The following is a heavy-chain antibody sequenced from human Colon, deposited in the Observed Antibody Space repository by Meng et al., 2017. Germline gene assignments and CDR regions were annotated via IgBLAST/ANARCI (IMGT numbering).Heavy chain of an antibody. Sequence: SVNVSCKASVYTFIDYGIRWVRQAPGQGLEWMGWVSVFNGVTNYAQKFRGRVTMTADISTATAYMELRSLTSDDTAVYYCARTPLAKSAGTIGNWFDPWGQGTLVTVSS. D-gene: IGHD6-13*01. CDR2: VSVFNGVT. V-gene: IGHV1-18*01. CDR3: ARTPLAKSAGTIGNWFDP. CDR1: VYTFIDYG. J-gene: IGHJ5*02.